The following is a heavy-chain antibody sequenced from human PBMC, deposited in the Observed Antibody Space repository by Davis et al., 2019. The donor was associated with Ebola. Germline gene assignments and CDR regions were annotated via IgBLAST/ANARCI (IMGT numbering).Heavy chain of an antibody. J-gene: IGHJ3*02. D-gene: IGHD3-9*01. V-gene: IGHV4-59*01. CDR2: IYYSGST. CDR1: GGSISNYY. CDR3: ARVYRDDYDILTAYYKRGAFDI. Sequence: PSETLSLTCTVSGGSISNYYWSWIRQPPGKGLEWIGYIYYSGSTNYNPSLRSRVTISVDTSKNQFSLKLSSVTAADTAVYYCARVYRDDYDILTAYYKRGAFDIWGQGTMVTVSS.